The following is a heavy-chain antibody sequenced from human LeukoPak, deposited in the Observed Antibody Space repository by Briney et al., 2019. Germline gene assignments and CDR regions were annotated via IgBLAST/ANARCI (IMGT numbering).Heavy chain of an antibody. D-gene: IGHD2-2*01. Sequence: PSETLSLTCTVSGGSISSHYWSWIRQPPGKGLEWIGYIYYSGSTNYNPSLKSRVTISVDTSKNQFSLKLSSVTAADTAVYYCARLPAAIGFYFGYWGQGTLVTVSS. CDR3: ARLPAAIGFYFGY. CDR2: IYYSGST. J-gene: IGHJ4*02. V-gene: IGHV4-59*11. CDR1: GGSISSHY.